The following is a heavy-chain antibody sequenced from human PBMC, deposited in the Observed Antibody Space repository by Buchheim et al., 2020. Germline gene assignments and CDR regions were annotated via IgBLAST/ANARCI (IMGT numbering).Heavy chain of an antibody. CDR3: ARGGSGFRYYFDY. CDR1: GFTFNTYA. Sequence: QVELVESGGSVVQPGRSLRLSCGASGFTFNTYAMHWVRQAPGKGLEWVSLISYDGSNIEYAASVKGRFTISRDNAKNSLSLEMNSLRVEDTAVYYCARGGSGFRYYFDYWGQGTL. V-gene: IGHV3-30-3*01. CDR2: ISYDGSNI. J-gene: IGHJ4*02. D-gene: IGHD6-19*01.